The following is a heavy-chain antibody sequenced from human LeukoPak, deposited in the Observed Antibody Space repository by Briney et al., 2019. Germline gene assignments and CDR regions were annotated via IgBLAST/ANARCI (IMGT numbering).Heavy chain of an antibody. V-gene: IGHV3-7*01. J-gene: IGHJ2*01. D-gene: IGHD3-9*01. CDR2: IKQDGSEK. CDR1: GFTFSSYW. CDR3: ARVPLNSYYDILTGYYRNWYFDL. Sequence: PGGSLRLSCAASGFTFSSYWTSWVRQAPGKGLEWVANIKQDGSEKYYVDSVKGRFTISRDNAKNSLYLQMNSLRAEDTAVYYCARVPLNSYYDILTGYYRNWYFDLWGRGTLVTVSS.